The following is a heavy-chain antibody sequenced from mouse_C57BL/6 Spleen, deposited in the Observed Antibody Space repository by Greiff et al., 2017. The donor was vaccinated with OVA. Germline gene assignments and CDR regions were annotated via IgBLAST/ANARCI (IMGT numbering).Heavy chain of an antibody. J-gene: IGHJ2*01. V-gene: IGHV1-50*01. CDR1: GYTFTSYW. CDR3: ASNYFDY. Sequence: QVQLQQPRAELVKPGASVKLSCKASGYTFTSYWMQWVKQRPGQGLEWIGEIDPSDSYTNYNQKFKGKATLTVDTSSSTAYMQLSSLTSEDSAVYYCASNYFDYWGQGTTLTVSS. CDR2: IDPSDSYT.